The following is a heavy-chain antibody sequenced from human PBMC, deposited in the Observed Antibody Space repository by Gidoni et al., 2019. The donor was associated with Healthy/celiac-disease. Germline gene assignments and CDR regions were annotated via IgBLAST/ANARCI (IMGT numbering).Heavy chain of an antibody. CDR2: IWYDGSNK. V-gene: IGHV3-33*01. J-gene: IGHJ4*02. CDR1: GFTFSSYG. Sequence: QVQLVESGGGVVQPGRSLRLSCAASGFTFSSYGMHWVRQAPGKGLEWVAVIWYDGSNKYYADSVKGRFTISRDNSKNTLYLQMNSLRAEDTAVYYCARDSLGVGATPPDYWGQGTLVTVSS. CDR3: ARDSLGVGATPPDY. D-gene: IGHD1-26*01.